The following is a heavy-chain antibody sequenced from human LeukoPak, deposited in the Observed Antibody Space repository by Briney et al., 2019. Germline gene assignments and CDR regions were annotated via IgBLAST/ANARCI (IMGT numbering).Heavy chain of an antibody. D-gene: IGHD5-24*01. CDR1: VFTFSNYA. CDR3: TRDAYNFNDFDY. V-gene: IGHV3-30*17. CDR2: VSSHGNDG. Sequence: GGSLRLSCAVSVFTFSNYAMHWVRQPPGKGLEWVAVVSSHGNDGYYADSVRRRFTISRDNSKNTLYLQIDSLRLEDTAIYYCTRDAYNFNDFDYWGQGTLVTVSS. J-gene: IGHJ4*02.